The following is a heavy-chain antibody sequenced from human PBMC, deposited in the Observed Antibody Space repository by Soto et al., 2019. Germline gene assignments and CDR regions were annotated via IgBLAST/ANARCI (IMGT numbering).Heavy chain of an antibody. D-gene: IGHD3-3*01. Sequence: ASVKVSCKVSGYTLTELSMHWVRQAPGKGLEWMGGFDPEDGETIYAEKFQGRVTMTEDTSTDTAYMELSRLRSEDTAVYYCATAAPGGSTIFGGVDSNYYYYMDVWGKGTTVTVSS. V-gene: IGHV1-24*01. J-gene: IGHJ6*03. CDR3: ATAAPGGSTIFGGVDSNYYYYMDV. CDR1: GYTLTELS. CDR2: FDPEDGET.